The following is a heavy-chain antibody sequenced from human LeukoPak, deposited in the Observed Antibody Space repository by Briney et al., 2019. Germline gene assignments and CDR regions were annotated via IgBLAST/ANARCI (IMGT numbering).Heavy chain of an antibody. D-gene: IGHD3-16*01. J-gene: IGHJ5*02. CDR2: ISAYNGNT. V-gene: IGHV1-18*01. Sequence: ASVKVSCKASGYTFTSYGISWVRQAPGQGLEWMGWISAYNGNTNYAQKLQGRVTITTDTSTSTVYMELRSLRSDDTAVYYCARDQYYDSKGWFDPWGQGTLVTVYS. CDR3: ARDQYYDSKGWFDP. CDR1: GYTFTSYG.